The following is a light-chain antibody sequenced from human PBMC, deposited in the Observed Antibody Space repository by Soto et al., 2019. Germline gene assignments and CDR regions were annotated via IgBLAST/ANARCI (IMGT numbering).Light chain of an antibody. Sequence: DIQLTQSPSFLSASVGDRVTITCRSSQGISSYLAWYQQRTGEPPELLIYGASTLQSGVASRFSGSGSGTEFTLTISSMHPEDFETVFWQKLNSFPPLFTFGHGITVDIK. CDR1: QGISSY. CDR2: GAS. J-gene: IGKJ3*01. CDR3: QKLNSFPPLFT. V-gene: IGKV1-9*01.